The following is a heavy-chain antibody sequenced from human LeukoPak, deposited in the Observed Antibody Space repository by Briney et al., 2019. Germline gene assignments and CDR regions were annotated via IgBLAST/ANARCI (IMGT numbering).Heavy chain of an antibody. J-gene: IGHJ4*02. V-gene: IGHV4-39*01. D-gene: IGHD3-10*01. Sequence: SVTLSLTCTVSGGSISSSYYYWGWIRQPPGKGLEWIGSIYYSGSTYYNPSLKSRLTISVDTSENQFSLRLSSVTAEDTAVYYCARNIPYYGSGSHFDYWGRGTLVTVSS. CDR1: GGSISSSYYY. CDR3: ARNIPYYGSGSHFDY. CDR2: IYYSGST.